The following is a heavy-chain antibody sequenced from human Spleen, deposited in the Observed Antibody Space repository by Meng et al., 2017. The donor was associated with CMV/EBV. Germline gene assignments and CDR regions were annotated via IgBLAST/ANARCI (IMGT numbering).Heavy chain of an antibody. CDR3: ARTSRRGYCSATTCSFAMDV. J-gene: IGHJ6*02. CDR1: DYTLTNYG. V-gene: IGHV1-18*01. Sequence: ASVKVSCKASDYTLTNYGITWVRQAPGQGLEWMGWVSGYNGNTNYAQRLQGRITMTTDTSANTAYMELRSLISDDTAMYYWARTSRRGYCSATTCSFAMDVWGQGTTVTVSS. D-gene: IGHD2-2*01. CDR2: VSGYNGNT.